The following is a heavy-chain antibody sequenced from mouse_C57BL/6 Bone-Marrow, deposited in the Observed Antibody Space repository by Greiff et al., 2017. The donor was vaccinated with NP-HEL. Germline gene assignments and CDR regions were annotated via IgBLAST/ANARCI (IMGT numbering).Heavy chain of an antibody. Sequence: EVKLMESGGGLVKPGGSLKLSCAASGFTFSSYAMSWVRQTPEKRLEWVATISDGGSYTYYPDNVKGRFTISRDNAKNNLYLQMSHLKSEDTAMYYCARDRNEYYAMDYWGQGTSVTVSS. J-gene: IGHJ4*01. CDR3: ARDRNEYYAMDY. V-gene: IGHV5-4*01. CDR1: GFTFSSYA. CDR2: ISDGGSYT.